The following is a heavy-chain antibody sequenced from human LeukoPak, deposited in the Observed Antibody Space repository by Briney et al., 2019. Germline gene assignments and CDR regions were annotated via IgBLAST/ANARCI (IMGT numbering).Heavy chain of an antibody. Sequence: GGSLRLSCAASGFTFSDYYMSWIRQAPGKGLEWVSYITSSGTNIYYADSVKGRFTISRDNAKNSLYLQMNSLRAEDTAVYYCAKDLLVGATNYFDYWGQGTLVTVSS. J-gene: IGHJ4*02. V-gene: IGHV3-11*01. CDR1: GFTFSDYY. D-gene: IGHD1-26*01. CDR2: ITSSGTNI. CDR3: AKDLLVGATNYFDY.